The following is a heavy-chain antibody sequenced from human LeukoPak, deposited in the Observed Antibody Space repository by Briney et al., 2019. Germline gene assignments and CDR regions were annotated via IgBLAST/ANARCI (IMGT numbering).Heavy chain of an antibody. V-gene: IGHV3-48*03. CDR2: ISSSGSTI. Sequence: PGGSLRLSCAASGFTFSSYEMNWVHQAPGKGLEWVSYISSSGSTIYYADSVKGRFAISRDNAKNSLYLQMNSLRAEDTAVYYCARDHVGAIYFDYWGQGTLVTVSS. CDR3: ARDHVGAIYFDY. J-gene: IGHJ4*02. D-gene: IGHD1-26*01. CDR1: GFTFSSYE.